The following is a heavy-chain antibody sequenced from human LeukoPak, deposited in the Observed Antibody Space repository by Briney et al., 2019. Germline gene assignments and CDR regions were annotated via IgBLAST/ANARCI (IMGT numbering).Heavy chain of an antibody. D-gene: IGHD2-2*01. CDR2: ISYDGSNK. V-gene: IGHV3-30*03. CDR1: GFTFSSYG. Sequence: GRSLRLSCAASGFTFSSYGMHWVRQAPGKGLEWVAVISYDGSNKYNADSVKGRFTISRDNSKNTLYLQMNSLRAEDTAVYYCATYCSSTSCLDYWGQGTLVTVSS. J-gene: IGHJ4*02. CDR3: ATYCSSTSCLDY.